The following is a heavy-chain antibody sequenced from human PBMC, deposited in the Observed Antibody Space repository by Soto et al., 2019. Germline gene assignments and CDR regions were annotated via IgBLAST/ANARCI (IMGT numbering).Heavy chain of an antibody. V-gene: IGHV3-7*03. CDR1: GFMFSNHW. D-gene: IGHD6-13*01. CDR2: IKQAGSEN. Sequence: GGSLRLSCIGSGFMFSNHWMSWVRQAPGKGLEWLANIKQAGSENYYVDPVKGRFTISRDNAKNSLYLQMNSLRADDTAVYYCTTLSSTWPTGGDYWGQGTLVTVSS. CDR3: TTLSSTWPTGGDY. J-gene: IGHJ4*02.